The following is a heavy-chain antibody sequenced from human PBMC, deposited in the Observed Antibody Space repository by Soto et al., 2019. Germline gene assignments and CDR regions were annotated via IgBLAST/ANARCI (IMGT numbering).Heavy chain of an antibody. CDR2: INPSGGST. Sequence: VASVKVSCKASGYPFTSYYMHLVRQAPGQGLEWMGIINPSGGSTSYAQKFQGRVTMTRDTSTSTGYMELSSLRSEYTAVYYCASVFRVLEWSSYYYYGMDVWRERTTVTVSS. J-gene: IGHJ6*01. V-gene: IGHV1-46*01. D-gene: IGHD3-3*01. CDR3: ASVFRVLEWSSYYYYGMDV. CDR1: GYPFTSYY.